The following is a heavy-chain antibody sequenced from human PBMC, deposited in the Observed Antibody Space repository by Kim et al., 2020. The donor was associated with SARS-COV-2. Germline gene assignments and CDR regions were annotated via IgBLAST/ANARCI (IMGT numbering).Heavy chain of an antibody. CDR2: ISGSGGST. D-gene: IGHD6-19*01. CDR3: AKDLLGYSRGWHPLDY. Sequence: GGSLRLSCAASGFTFSSYAMSWVRQAPGKGLEWVSAISGSGGSTYYADSVKGRFTISRDNSKNTLYLQMNSLRAEDTAVYYCAKDLLGYSRGWHPLDYWGQGTLVTVSS. CDR1: GFTFSSYA. J-gene: IGHJ4*02. V-gene: IGHV3-23*01.